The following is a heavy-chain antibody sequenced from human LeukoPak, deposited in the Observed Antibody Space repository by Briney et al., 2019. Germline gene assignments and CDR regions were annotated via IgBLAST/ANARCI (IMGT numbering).Heavy chain of an antibody. CDR1: GYTFAGYY. D-gene: IGHD3-10*01. Sequence: GASVKVSCKASGYTFAGYYMHWVRQAPGQGLEWMGWINPNSGCTNYAQRFQGRVTMTRDTSINTAYMELSRLRSDDMAVYYCAREGYYGSGSSWFDPWGQGTLVTVSS. J-gene: IGHJ5*02. CDR2: INPNSGCT. CDR3: AREGYYGSGSSWFDP. V-gene: IGHV1-2*02.